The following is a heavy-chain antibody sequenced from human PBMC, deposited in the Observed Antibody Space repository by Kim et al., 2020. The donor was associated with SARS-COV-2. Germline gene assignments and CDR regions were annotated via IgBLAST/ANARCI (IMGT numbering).Heavy chain of an antibody. Sequence: SETLSLTCTVSGGSISSGDYYWSWIRQPPGKGLEWMGYIYYSGSTYYNPSLKSRVTISVDTSKNQFSLKLSSVTAADTAVYYCARVPQAVAGFYYYYYGMDVWGQGTTVTVSS. J-gene: IGHJ6*02. CDR1: GGSISSGDYY. CDR2: IYYSGST. CDR3: ARVPQAVAGFYYYYYGMDV. D-gene: IGHD6-19*01. V-gene: IGHV4-30-4*01.